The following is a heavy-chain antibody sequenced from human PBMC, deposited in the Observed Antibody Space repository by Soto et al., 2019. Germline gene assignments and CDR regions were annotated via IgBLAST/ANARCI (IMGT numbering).Heavy chain of an antibody. CDR1: GFTFDDYA. V-gene: IGHV3-9*01. D-gene: IGHD3-10*01. CDR2: ISWNSGSI. CDR3: AKGLRKPGSPWVFDP. Sequence: GGSLRLSCAASGFTFDDYAMHWVRQAPGKGLERVSGISWNSGSIGYADSVKGRFTISRDNAKNSLYLQMNSLRAEDTALYYCAKGLRKPGSPWVFDPWGQGTLVTVSS. J-gene: IGHJ5*02.